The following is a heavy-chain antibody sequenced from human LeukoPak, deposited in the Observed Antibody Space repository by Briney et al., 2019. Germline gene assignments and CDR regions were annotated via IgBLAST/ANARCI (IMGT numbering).Heavy chain of an antibody. Sequence: PAGSLRLSCAASGFTFSSYWMHWVRPAPGKGLVWVSRIKSDGSTNYADSVKGRFTISRDNGKNTLSLQMNSLRAEDTGVYYCARAPSEIGGYYPEYFRHWGQGTLVTVSS. CDR3: ARAPSEIGGYYPEYFRH. CDR2: IKSDGST. V-gene: IGHV3-74*01. CDR1: GFTFSSYW. J-gene: IGHJ1*01. D-gene: IGHD3-22*01.